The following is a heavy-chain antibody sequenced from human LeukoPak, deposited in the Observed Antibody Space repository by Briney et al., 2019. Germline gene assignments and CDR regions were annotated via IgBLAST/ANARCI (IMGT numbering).Heavy chain of an antibody. CDR3: AKAGLVRGGALDS. CDR1: GFAFSTYA. Sequence: GGSLRLSCAASGFAFSTYAMTWVRQAPGKGLEWVSSITGSGDGTSAADSVTGRFSISRDNSKSTLYLQMNSLRVEDTAVYYCAKAGLVRGGALDSWGQGTLVTVSS. CDR2: ITGSGDGT. D-gene: IGHD4/OR15-4a*01. V-gene: IGHV3-23*01. J-gene: IGHJ4*02.